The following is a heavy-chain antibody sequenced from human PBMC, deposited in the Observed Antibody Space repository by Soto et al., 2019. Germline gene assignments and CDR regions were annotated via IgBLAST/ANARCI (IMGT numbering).Heavy chain of an antibody. CDR1: EFTFSSYA. CDR2: ISGSGGST. CDR3: AKGYYDSSGYPFDY. D-gene: IGHD3-22*01. Sequence: EVQLLESGGGLVQPGGSLRLSCTASEFTFSSYAMSWVRQAPGKGLEWVSAISGSGGSTYYADSVKGRFTISRDNSKNTLYLQMNSLRAEDTAVYYCAKGYYDSSGYPFDYWGQGTLVTVSS. V-gene: IGHV3-23*01. J-gene: IGHJ4*02.